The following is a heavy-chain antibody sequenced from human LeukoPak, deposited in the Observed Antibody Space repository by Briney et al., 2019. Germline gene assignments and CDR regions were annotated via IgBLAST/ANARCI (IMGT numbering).Heavy chain of an antibody. D-gene: IGHD3-10*01. Sequence: PGGSLRLSCGASGFTFSRHSMNWVRQAPGKGLEWVSSISSSSLYIYYADSVKGRFTISRDNAKNSLYLQMNSLRVEDTAVYYCARRGWFGELFPANYWGQGTLVTVSS. CDR1: GFTFSRHS. CDR3: ARRGWFGELFPANY. J-gene: IGHJ4*02. CDR2: ISSSSLYI. V-gene: IGHV3-21*01.